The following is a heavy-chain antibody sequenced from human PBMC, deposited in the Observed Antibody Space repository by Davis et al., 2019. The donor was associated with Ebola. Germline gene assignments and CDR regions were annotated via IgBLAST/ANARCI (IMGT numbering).Heavy chain of an antibody. CDR1: GGSISSYY. D-gene: IGHD6-13*01. CDR2: IYYSGST. CDR3: ARGPGYSSSWENYYYYYGMDV. J-gene: IGHJ6*02. Sequence: SETLSLTCTVSGGSISSYYWSWIRQPPGKGLEWIGYIYYSGSTNYNPSLKSRVTISVDTSKNQFSLKLSSVTAADTAVYYCARGPGYSSSWENYYYYYGMDVWGQGTTVTVSS. V-gene: IGHV4-59*01.